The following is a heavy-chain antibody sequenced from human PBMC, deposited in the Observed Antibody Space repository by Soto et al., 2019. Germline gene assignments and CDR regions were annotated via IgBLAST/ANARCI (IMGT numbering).Heavy chain of an antibody. CDR2: IYYSGST. CDR3: ARDQLVYCSGGSCYRLYP. V-gene: IGHV4-31*03. Sequence: TLSLTCTVSGGSISSGGYYWSWIRQHPGKGLEWIGYIYYSGSTYYNPSLKSRVTISVDTSKNQFSLKLSSVTAADTAVYYCARDQLVYCSGGSCYRLYPWGQGSLVTVSA. D-gene: IGHD2-15*01. CDR1: GGSISSGGYY. J-gene: IGHJ5*02.